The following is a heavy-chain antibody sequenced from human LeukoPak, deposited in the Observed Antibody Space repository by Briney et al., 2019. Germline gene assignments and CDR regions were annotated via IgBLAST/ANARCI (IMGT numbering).Heavy chain of an antibody. V-gene: IGHV3-30*04. Sequence: GGSLRLSCVASGFTFNTYAMHWVRQAPGKGLEWVAVISYDGSEEFYADSVKGRISISRDNSKNTLFLQMDSPRVEDTAIYYCARDNNWGSTHYWGQGTLVTVSS. D-gene: IGHD7-27*01. CDR3: ARDNNWGSTHY. J-gene: IGHJ4*02. CDR2: ISYDGSEE. CDR1: GFTFNTYA.